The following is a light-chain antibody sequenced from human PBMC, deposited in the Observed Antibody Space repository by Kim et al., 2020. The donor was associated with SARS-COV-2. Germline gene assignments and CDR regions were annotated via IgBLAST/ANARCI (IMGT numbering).Light chain of an antibody. V-gene: IGKV3-20*01. CDR2: GAS. J-gene: IGKJ3*01. CDR3: QQYDSAPFT. CDR1: QSVSSS. Sequence: LSPGEGATLSCGASQSVSSSLAWYQKKPGQAPRLLIYGASSRATGIPDKFSGSGSGTDFTLTISRLEPEDFAVYYCQQYDSAPFTFGPGTKVDIK.